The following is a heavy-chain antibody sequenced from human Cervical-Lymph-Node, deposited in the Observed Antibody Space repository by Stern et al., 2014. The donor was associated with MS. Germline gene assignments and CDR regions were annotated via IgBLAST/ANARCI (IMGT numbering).Heavy chain of an antibody. CDR3: ARRRLAAAGDAFDI. D-gene: IGHD6-13*01. CDR2: IYPGGSET. Sequence: EVQLVQSGAEVKKPGESLKISCKGSGYRFTTSWIGWVRQMPGKGLEWMGIIYPGGSETRYSPPFQGQVTMSADKSITTAYLQWSSLKASDSAMYYCARRRLAAAGDAFDIWGQGTMVTVSS. J-gene: IGHJ3*02. CDR1: GYRFTTSW. V-gene: IGHV5-51*01.